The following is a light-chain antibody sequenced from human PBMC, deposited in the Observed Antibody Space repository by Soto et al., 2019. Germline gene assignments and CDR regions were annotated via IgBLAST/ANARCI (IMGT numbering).Light chain of an antibody. CDR2: EVS. Sequence: QSALTQPASVSGSPGQSITISCTGTSSDLGGYNYVSWYQQHPGKAPKLMIYEVSNRPSGVSNRFSGSKSGNTASLTISGLQAEDEADYYCSSYTSSSTYVCGTGTKVTVL. V-gene: IGLV2-14*01. CDR1: SSDLGGYNY. J-gene: IGLJ1*01. CDR3: SSYTSSSTYV.